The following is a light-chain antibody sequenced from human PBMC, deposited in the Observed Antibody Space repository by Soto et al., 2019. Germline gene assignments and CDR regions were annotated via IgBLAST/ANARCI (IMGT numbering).Light chain of an antibody. Sequence: EIVLNQSPGTLSLSPWERATLSCRASQSVSGRYLAWYQQKPGQAPRLLIYGASSRATGIPDRFSGSGPGTDFTLTISRLEPEDFAVYYCQQYGSSRTFGQGTK. CDR1: QSVSGRY. J-gene: IGKJ1*01. CDR3: QQYGSSRT. CDR2: GAS. V-gene: IGKV3-20*01.